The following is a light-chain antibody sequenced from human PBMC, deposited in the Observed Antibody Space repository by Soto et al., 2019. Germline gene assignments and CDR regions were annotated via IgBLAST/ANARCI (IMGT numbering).Light chain of an antibody. CDR1: QGFTNY. CDR3: QKYNSALIT. Sequence: DIEMTQSPSSLSASVVDRVTITCRASQGFTNYLGWYQQKPGKAPRLLIYASSTLQSGVPSRFSGSRSGTDFTLTISSLQPEDVATYYCQKYNSALITFGQGTRLENK. CDR2: ASS. V-gene: IGKV1-27*01. J-gene: IGKJ5*01.